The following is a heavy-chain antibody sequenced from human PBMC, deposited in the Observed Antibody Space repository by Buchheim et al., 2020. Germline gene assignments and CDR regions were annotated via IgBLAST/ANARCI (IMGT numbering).Heavy chain of an antibody. Sequence: EVQLVESGGGLVQPGGSLRLSCAASGFTFSSYWMSWVRQAPGKGLEWVANIKQDGSEKYYVDSVKDRFTISRDNAKNSLYLQMNSLRAEDTAVYYCARDQVGDFWSGYYYYFDYWGQGTL. D-gene: IGHD3-3*01. CDR2: IKQDGSEK. J-gene: IGHJ4*02. CDR3: ARDQVGDFWSGYYYYFDY. CDR1: GFTFSSYW. V-gene: IGHV3-7*01.